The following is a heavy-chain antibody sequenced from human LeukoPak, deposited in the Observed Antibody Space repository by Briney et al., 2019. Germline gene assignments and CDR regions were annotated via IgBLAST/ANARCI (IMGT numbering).Heavy chain of an antibody. V-gene: IGHV3-49*03. CDR2: IRGQAYDATT. D-gene: IGHD1-7*01. CDR1: GFTFGDYA. J-gene: IGHJ6*03. Sequence: PGRSLRLSCEASGFTFGDYAMTWFRQAPGKGLEWVGLIRGQAYDATTDFAASVKGRFTISRDDYTSIAYLQMNSLKTEDTAVYFCSREGVTGTNPLGDYYYYMDVWGRGTTVIVSS. CDR3: SREGVTGTNPLGDYYYYMDV.